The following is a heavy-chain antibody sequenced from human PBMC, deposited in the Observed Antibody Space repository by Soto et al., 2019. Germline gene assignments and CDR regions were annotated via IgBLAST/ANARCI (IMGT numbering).Heavy chain of an antibody. J-gene: IGHJ4*02. D-gene: IGHD4-17*01. CDR2: IKQDGGER. CDR3: ASHDYGDYESFDY. Sequence: EVQLVESGGGLVQPGGSLRLSCAASGFTFSIYWMSWVRQAPGKGLEWVANIKQDGGERYYVDSVKGRFTISRDNAKNSLYLQMNSLRAEDTAVYYCASHDYGDYESFDYWGQGTLVTVSS. CDR1: GFTFSIYW. V-gene: IGHV3-7*01.